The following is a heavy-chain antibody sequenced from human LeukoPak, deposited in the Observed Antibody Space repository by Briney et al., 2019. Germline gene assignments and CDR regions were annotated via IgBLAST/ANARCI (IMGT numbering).Heavy chain of an antibody. CDR1: GFTFSSYE. CDR3: ASLGGYYYVGYAFDI. CDR2: IYSGGST. Sequence: GGSLRLSCAASGFTFSSYEMNWVRQAPGKGLEWVSVIYSGGSTYYADSVKGRFTISRDNSKNTLYLQMNSLRAEDTAVYYCASLGGYYYVGYAFDIWGQGTMVTVSS. D-gene: IGHD3-22*01. J-gene: IGHJ3*02. V-gene: IGHV3-53*01.